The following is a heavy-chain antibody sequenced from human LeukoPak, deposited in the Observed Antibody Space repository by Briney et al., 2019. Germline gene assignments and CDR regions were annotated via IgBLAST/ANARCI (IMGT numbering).Heavy chain of an antibody. CDR1: GFTFSSYG. Sequence: GGSLRLSCAASGFTFSSYGMHWVRQAPGKGLEWVAFIRYDGSNRYYADSVKGRFTISRDNSKNTLYLQMKSLRAEDTAVYYCAKGGGYEAQYYYYYLDVWGKGTTVTISS. CDR2: IRYDGSNR. CDR3: AKGGGYEAQYYYYYLDV. J-gene: IGHJ6*03. V-gene: IGHV3-30*02. D-gene: IGHD5-12*01.